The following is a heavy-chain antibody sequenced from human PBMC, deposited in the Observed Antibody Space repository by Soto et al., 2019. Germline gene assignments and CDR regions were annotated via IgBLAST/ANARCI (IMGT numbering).Heavy chain of an antibody. CDR2: MNTNTGNT. J-gene: IGHJ4*02. CDR1: GYTFTEFD. Sequence: ASVKVSCKTSGYTFTEFDINWVRQAPGQGLEWMGWMNTNTGNTGYAQKFQGRVTMTRDTSISTAYMELRRLRSEDTAVYYCARVVRFFGGHAGYWGQGTLVTAPQ. V-gene: IGHV1-8*01. D-gene: IGHD3-3*01. CDR3: ARVVRFFGGHAGY.